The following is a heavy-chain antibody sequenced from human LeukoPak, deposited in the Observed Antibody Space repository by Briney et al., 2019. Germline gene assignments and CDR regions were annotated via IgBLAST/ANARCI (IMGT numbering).Heavy chain of an antibody. CDR3: AKDRQQLGYFDY. Sequence: GGSLRLSCAASGFTFSSYAMSWVRQAPGKGLEWVSIISGSGGSTYYADSVKGRFAISRDNSKNTLYLQMNSLRAEDTAVHYCAKDRQQLGYFDYWGQGTLVTVSS. J-gene: IGHJ4*02. D-gene: IGHD6-13*01. CDR1: GFTFSSYA. V-gene: IGHV3-23*01. CDR2: ISGSGGST.